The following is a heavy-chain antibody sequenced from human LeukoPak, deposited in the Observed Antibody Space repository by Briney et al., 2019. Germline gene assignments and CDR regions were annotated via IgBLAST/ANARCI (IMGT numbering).Heavy chain of an antibody. Sequence: ASVKVSCKASGYTFTGYYMHWVRQAPAQGLEWMGCINPNRGGTNYAQKFQGRVPMTRDTSIGTAYMEMNMLRSDDTAVYYCARGGGTSCLLGYCSGGSRYWGQGTLVTVSS. J-gene: IGHJ4*02. D-gene: IGHD2-15*01. CDR1: GYTFTGYY. CDR2: INPNRGGT. CDR3: ARGGGTSCLLGYCSGGSRY. V-gene: IGHV1-2*02.